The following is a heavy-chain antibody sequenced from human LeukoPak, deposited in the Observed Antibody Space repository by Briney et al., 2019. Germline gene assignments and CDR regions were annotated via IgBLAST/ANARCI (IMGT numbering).Heavy chain of an antibody. D-gene: IGHD2-15*01. J-gene: IGHJ4*02. V-gene: IGHV3-21*01. CDR1: RFTFSSYS. CDR2: ISSSSSYI. Sequence: PGGSLRLSCAASRFTFSSYSMNWVRQAPGKGLEWVSSISSSSSYIYYADSVKGRFTISRDNAKNSLYLQMNSLRAEDTAVYYCARSPVYCSGGSCYSGYDYWGQGTLVTVSS. CDR3: ARSPVYCSGGSCYSGYDY.